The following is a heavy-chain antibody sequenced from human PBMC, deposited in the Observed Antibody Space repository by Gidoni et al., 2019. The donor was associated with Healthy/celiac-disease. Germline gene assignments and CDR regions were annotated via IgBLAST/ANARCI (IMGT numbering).Heavy chain of an antibody. CDR1: GFTFGAYA. CDR3: TRDFNFNGAGIAVAGGTPADY. V-gene: IGHV3-49*04. CDR2: IRSKAYGGTT. D-gene: IGHD6-19*01. J-gene: IGHJ4*02. Sequence: EVQLVESGGGLVQPGRSLRLSCTASGFTFGAYAMSWVRQAPGKGLEWVGFIRSKAYGGTTEYAASVKGRFTISRDDSKSIAYLQMNSLKTEDTAVYYCTRDFNFNGAGIAVAGGTPADYWGQGTLVTVSS.